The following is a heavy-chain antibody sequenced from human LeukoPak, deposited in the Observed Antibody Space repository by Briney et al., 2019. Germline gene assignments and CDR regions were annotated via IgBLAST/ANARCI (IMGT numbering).Heavy chain of an antibody. D-gene: IGHD1-26*01. CDR1: GFTLSSYA. CDR3: ARSGGSYWY. V-gene: IGHV3-23*01. Sequence: GGSLRLSCAASGFTLSSYAMSWVRQAPGKGLEWVSGISGRDGSTYYADSVKGRFTISRDNSKNTLYLQMNSLRAEDTAIYYCARSGGSYWYWGQGTLVTVSS. J-gene: IGHJ4*02. CDR2: ISGRDGST.